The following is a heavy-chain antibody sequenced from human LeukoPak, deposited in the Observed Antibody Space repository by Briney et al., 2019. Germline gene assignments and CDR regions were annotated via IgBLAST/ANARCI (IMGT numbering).Heavy chain of an antibody. Sequence: ASVKVSCKASGYTFTSYDISWVRQATGQGLEWMGWMNPNSGNTGYAQKFQGRVTMTRNTSISTAYMELSSLRFEDTAVYYCARGGYDFWSGYYYYYGMDVWGQGTTVTVSS. J-gene: IGHJ6*02. D-gene: IGHD3-3*01. CDR2: MNPNSGNT. V-gene: IGHV1-8*01. CDR3: ARGGYDFWSGYYYYYGMDV. CDR1: GYTFTSYD.